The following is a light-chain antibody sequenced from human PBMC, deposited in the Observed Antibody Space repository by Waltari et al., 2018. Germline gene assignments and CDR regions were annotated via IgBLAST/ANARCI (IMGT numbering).Light chain of an antibody. J-gene: IGLJ1*01. V-gene: IGLV2-8*01. CDR2: DVT. CDR1: SRDVGGFAY. CDR3: CSYSGTNSNYV. Sequence: QSALTQPPSASGSPGQSVTISCTGTSRDVGGFAYVSWYQQHPGKAPKLIIYDVTKRPSGVPDRFSGSKSANTASLTVSGLLAEDEADYYCCSYSGTNSNYVFGTGTKVTVL.